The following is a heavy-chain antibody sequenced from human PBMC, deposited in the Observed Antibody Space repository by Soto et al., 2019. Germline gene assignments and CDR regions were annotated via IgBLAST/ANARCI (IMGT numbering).Heavy chain of an antibody. V-gene: IGHV3-9*01. J-gene: IGHJ4*02. CDR2: ISWNSGSI. Sequence: GGSLRLSCAASGFTFDDYAMHWVRQAPGKGLEWVSGISWNSGSIGYADSVKGRFTISRDNAKNSLYLQMNSLRAEDTALYYCAKDQGLRYSSGWYWGFDYWGQGTLVTVAS. CDR3: AKDQGLRYSSGWYWGFDY. D-gene: IGHD6-19*01. CDR1: GFTFDDYA.